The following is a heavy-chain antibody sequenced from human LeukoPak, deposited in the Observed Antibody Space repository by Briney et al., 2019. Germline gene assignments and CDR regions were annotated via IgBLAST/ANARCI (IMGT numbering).Heavy chain of an antibody. D-gene: IGHD2-2*01. CDR2: IYTSGST. CDR3: ARDIVVVPAAMWGLDYYHYYMDA. V-gene: IGHV4-4*07. J-gene: IGHJ6*03. CDR1: GVSISSYF. Sequence: SETLSLTCTVSGVSISSYFWSWIRQSAGKGLEWIGRIYTSGSTYYNPSLKSRVTISVDTSKNQFSLKLSSVTAADTAVYYCARDIVVVPAAMWGLDYYHYYMDAWGKGTTVTVSS.